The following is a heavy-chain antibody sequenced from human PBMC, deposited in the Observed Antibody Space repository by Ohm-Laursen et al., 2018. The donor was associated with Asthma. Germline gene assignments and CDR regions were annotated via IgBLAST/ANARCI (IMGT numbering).Heavy chain of an antibody. Sequence: SSLRLSCTASGFTFSSYAMHWVRQAPGKGLEWVAVISYDGSNKYYADSVKGRFTISRDNSKNTLCLQMNSLRAEDTAVYYCARDPFGSSSGYWGQGTLVTVSS. CDR2: ISYDGSNK. D-gene: IGHD6-6*01. CDR1: GFTFSSYA. J-gene: IGHJ4*02. CDR3: ARDPFGSSSGY. V-gene: IGHV3-30-3*01.